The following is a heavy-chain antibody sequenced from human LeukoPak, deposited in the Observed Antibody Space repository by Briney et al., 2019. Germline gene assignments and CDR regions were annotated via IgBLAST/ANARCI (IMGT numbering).Heavy chain of an antibody. J-gene: IGHJ4*02. D-gene: IGHD3-10*01. CDR3: AKAGMVRGVIYYFDY. Sequence: GGSLRLSCAASGFTFSSYAMSWVRQAPGKGLEWVSAISGSGGSTYYADSVKGRFTISRDNSKNTLYLQMNSLRAEDTAVYYCAKAGMVRGVIYYFDYWGQGTLVTVSS. CDR1: GFTFSSYA. V-gene: IGHV3-23*01. CDR2: ISGSGGST.